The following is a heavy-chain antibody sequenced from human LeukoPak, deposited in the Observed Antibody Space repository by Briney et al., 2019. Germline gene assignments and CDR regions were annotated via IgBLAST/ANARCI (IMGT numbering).Heavy chain of an antibody. V-gene: IGHV3-23*01. CDR3: AKGQELDDGVFDS. J-gene: IGHJ5*01. CDR2: IRSNGDTA. Sequence: GGSLRLSCTASGSTFSSIALTWVRQAPGKGLEWVSTIRSNGDTAYNADSVNGRFTISRDNSKNTLYLQMDSLRVEDTAIYYCAKGQELDDGVFDSWGQGTLVTVSS. CDR1: GSTFSSIA. D-gene: IGHD1-1*01.